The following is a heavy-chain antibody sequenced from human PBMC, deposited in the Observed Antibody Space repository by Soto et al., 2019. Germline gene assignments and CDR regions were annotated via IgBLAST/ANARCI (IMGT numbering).Heavy chain of an antibody. Sequence: SETLSLTWAVSGGSFSGGDWSWIRQPPGKGQERIGEINHSGSTNYNPSLESRGTISVDTSKSQFSLKLSSGSAADTAVYYCGRLGKYYQSLDPWGPGTLVTVCS. CDR3: GRLGKYYQSLDP. D-gene: IGHD2-2*01. CDR2: INHSGST. V-gene: IGHV4-34*01. CDR1: GGSFSGGD. J-gene: IGHJ5*02.